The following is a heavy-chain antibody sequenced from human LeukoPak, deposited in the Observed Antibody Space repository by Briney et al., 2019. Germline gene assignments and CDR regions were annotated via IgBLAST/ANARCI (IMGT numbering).Heavy chain of an antibody. CDR2: ISGSGGST. Sequence: GGSLRLSCAASGFTFSSYAMSWVRQAPGKGLEWVSAISGSGGSTYYADSVKGRFTISRDNSKNTLYLQMNSLRAEDTAVYYCAKDRGGTMVRGVIIAFDYWGQGTLVTVSS. V-gene: IGHV3-23*01. CDR3: AKDRGGTMVRGVIIAFDY. D-gene: IGHD3-10*01. J-gene: IGHJ4*02. CDR1: GFTFSSYA.